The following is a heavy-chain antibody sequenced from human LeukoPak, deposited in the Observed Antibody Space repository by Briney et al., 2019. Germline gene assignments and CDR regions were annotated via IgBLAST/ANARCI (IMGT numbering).Heavy chain of an antibody. CDR1: GFTFSSYW. J-gene: IGHJ2*01. CDR2: IKEDGSEK. Sequence: PGGSLRLSCAASGFTFSSYWMSWVRQAPGKGLEWVANIKEDGSEKYYVDSVKGRFTISRDNAESSLWLHMNSLRAEDTGVYYCARSIWGLRGPPRGWHFDVWGRGTLVTVSS. CDR3: ARSIWGLRGPPRGWHFDV. V-gene: IGHV3-7*01. D-gene: IGHD7-27*01.